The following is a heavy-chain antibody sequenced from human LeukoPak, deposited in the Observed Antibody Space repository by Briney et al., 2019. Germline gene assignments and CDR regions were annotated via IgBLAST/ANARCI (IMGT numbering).Heavy chain of an antibody. Sequence: PSETLSLTCTVSGGSLSSSSYYWGWIRQPPGKGLEWIGSIYYSGSTYYNPSLKSRVTISVDTSKNQFSLKLSSVTAADTAVYSCARVLYSSGWYTYYFDYWGQGTLVTVSS. CDR1: GGSLSSSSYY. CDR3: ARVLYSSGWYTYYFDY. V-gene: IGHV4-39*01. CDR2: IYYSGST. J-gene: IGHJ4*02. D-gene: IGHD6-19*01.